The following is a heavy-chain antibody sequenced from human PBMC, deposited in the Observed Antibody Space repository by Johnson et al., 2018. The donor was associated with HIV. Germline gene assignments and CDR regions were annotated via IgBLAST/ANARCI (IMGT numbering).Heavy chain of an antibody. CDR2: IYSGGST. CDR3: ARTLWVGKESAFDI. D-gene: IGHD3-16*01. CDR1: GFTFSDYY. V-gene: IGHV3-66*01. Sequence: VQLVESGGGLVKPGGSLRLSCAASGFTFSDYYMSWIRQAPGKGLEWVSTIYSGGSTSYADSVQGRFTISRDNSKNTLYLQMNSLRAEDTAVYYCARTLWVGKESAFDIWGQGTMVTVSS. J-gene: IGHJ3*02.